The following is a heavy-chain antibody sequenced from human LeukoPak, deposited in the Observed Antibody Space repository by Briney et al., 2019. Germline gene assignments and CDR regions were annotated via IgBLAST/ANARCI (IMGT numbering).Heavy chain of an antibody. CDR2: INTDGSSM. CDR1: GFTFSSYW. Sequence: GGSLRLSCAASGFTFSSYWMHWVRQAPVKGPVWVSRINTDGSSMTYTDSVKGRFTISRDNARNALFLQMNSLRAEDTAVYYCARAATGGNSNFDYWGQGTLVTVSS. CDR3: ARAATGGNSNFDY. D-gene: IGHD4-23*01. J-gene: IGHJ4*02. V-gene: IGHV3-74*01.